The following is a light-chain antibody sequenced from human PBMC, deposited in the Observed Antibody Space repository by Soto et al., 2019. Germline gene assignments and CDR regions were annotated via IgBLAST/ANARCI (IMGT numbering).Light chain of an antibody. CDR2: NVN. V-gene: IGLV2-14*03. CDR1: SSDIGAYEY. CDR3: LSHTTSRNYV. Sequence: QSALTQPASVSGSPGQSITISCSGTSSDIGAYEYVSWYQQHPGKPPKLMIYNVNNRPSGVSYRFSGSKSGNTASLTISRLPPEDEADYYCLSHTTSRNYVFGHGKKVTV. J-gene: IGLJ1*01.